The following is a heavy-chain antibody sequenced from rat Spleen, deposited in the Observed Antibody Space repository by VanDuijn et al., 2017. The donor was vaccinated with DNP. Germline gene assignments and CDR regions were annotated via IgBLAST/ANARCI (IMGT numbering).Heavy chain of an antibody. CDR2: ISNTGDNT. J-gene: IGHJ3*01. CDR3: TEGGGFAY. CDR1: GFTFSNYW. D-gene: IGHD1-11*01. V-gene: IGHV5-31*01. Sequence: EVQLVESGGGPVQPGRSLKLSCVASGFTFSNYWMTWIRQAPGKGLEWVASISNTGDNTYYSDSVKGRFTISRDNAKSTLYLQMDSLRSEDTATYYCTEGGGFAYWGQGTLVTVSS.